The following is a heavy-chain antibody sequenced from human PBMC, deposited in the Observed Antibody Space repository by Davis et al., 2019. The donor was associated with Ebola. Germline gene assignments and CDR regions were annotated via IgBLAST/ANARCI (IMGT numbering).Heavy chain of an antibody. J-gene: IGHJ4*02. D-gene: IGHD3-22*01. CDR1: GGSITSSDYY. CDR3: ASLRQTYDSSGYSQPFDY. CDR2: FYYSGTT. Sequence: SEPLSLTCTVPGGSITSSDYYWGWLRQSPGKGLEGIGTFYYSGTTFYNPSLKSPITVSVDPSKNQFSLKLNSATAADTAVYYCASLRQTYDSSGYSQPFDYWGQGSLVTVSS. V-gene: IGHV4-39*01.